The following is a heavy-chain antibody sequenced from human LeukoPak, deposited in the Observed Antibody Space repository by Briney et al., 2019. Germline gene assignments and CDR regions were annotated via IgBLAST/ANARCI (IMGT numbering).Heavy chain of an antibody. CDR3: ARRRDGYNYYNWFDP. D-gene: IGHD5-24*01. Sequence: ASVKVSCKASGYTFTGYYMHWVRQAPGQGLEWMGWINPNSGGTNYAQKFQGRVTMTRDTSISTAYMELSRLRSDDTAVYYCARRRDGYNYYNWFDPWGQGTLVTVSS. V-gene: IGHV1-2*02. CDR1: GYTFTGYY. J-gene: IGHJ5*02. CDR2: INPNSGGT.